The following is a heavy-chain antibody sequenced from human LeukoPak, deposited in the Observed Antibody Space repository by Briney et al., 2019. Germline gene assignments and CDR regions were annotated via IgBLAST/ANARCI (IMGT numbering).Heavy chain of an antibody. J-gene: IGHJ6*02. Sequence: GGSLRLSRAASGFTFRTLAMNWVRQAPGKGLEWVSTISDNGRSTHYADSVEGRFTISRDNSKNTLDLQMNSLKDEDTAIYYCAKDVRPGGGGMDVWGQGTTVTVSS. D-gene: IGHD3-10*02. CDR2: ISDNGRST. CDR1: GFTFRTLA. V-gene: IGHV3-23*01. CDR3: AKDVRPGGGGMDV.